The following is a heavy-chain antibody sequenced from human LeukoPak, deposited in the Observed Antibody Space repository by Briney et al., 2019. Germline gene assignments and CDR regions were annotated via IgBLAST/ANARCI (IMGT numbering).Heavy chain of an antibody. CDR1: GGSISSGSYY. CDR2: IYTSGST. D-gene: IGHD2-21*02. J-gene: IGHJ4*02. V-gene: IGHV4-61*02. CDR3: AREGVVVTAIDY. Sequence: PSQTLSLTCTVSGGSISSGSYYWSWIRQPAGKGLEWIGRIYTSGSTNYNPFLKSRVTISVDTSKNQFSLKLSSVTAADTAVYYCAREGVVVTAIDYWGQGTLVTVSS.